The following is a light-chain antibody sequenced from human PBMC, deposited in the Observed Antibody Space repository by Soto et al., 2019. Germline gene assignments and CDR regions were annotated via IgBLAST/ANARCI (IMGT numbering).Light chain of an antibody. CDR3: QQSYSTPWT. CDR1: QSIGRY. Sequence: DIQMTQSPSSLSASVGDRVTITCRASQSIGRYVNWYQHRPGKAPNLLIYAASTLQSGVPSRFSGSGSGTDFTLTISSLQPEDFATYSCQQSYSTPWTSGQGTKVEIQ. CDR2: AAS. V-gene: IGKV1-39*01. J-gene: IGKJ1*01.